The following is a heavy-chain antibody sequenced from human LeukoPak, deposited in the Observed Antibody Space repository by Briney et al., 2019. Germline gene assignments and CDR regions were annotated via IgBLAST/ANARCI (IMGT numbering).Heavy chain of an antibody. CDR3: AREYGGNPDY. CDR1: GYTFTSYD. J-gene: IGHJ4*02. Sequence: ASVKVSCKASGYTFTSYDINWVRQTTGQGLEWVGWMNPNSGNTGYAQKFQGRVTMTRTTSMSTAYMELNSLRSEDTAVYYCAREYGGNPDYWGQGTLVTVSS. V-gene: IGHV1-8*01. D-gene: IGHD3-16*01. CDR2: MNPNSGNT.